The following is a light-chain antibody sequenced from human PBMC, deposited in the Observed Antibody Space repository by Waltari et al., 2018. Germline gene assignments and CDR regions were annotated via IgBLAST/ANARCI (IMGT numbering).Light chain of an antibody. CDR3: QSYDSSLSGSWV. CDR2: GNS. V-gene: IGLV1-40*01. J-gene: IGLJ3*02. CDR1: RSTIGAGYE. Sequence: QSVLTQPPSVSGAPGQRVTISCTGSRSTIGAGYEVHWYQQLPGTAPKLLIYGNSNRPSGVPDRFSGSKSGTSASLAITGLQAEDEADYYCQSYDSSLSGSWVFGGGTKLTVL.